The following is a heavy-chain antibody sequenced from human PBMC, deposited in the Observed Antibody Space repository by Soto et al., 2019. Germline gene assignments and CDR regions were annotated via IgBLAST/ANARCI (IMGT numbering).Heavy chain of an antibody. V-gene: IGHV1-18*01. D-gene: IGHD5-18*01. Sequence: ASLKVSCKASGYTFTSYGISWVRQAPGQGLEWMGWISAYNGNTNYAQKLQGRVTMTTDTSTSTAYMELRSLRSDDTAVYYCAKDRVRYSYGRNWFDPWGQGTLVTVSS. CDR2: ISAYNGNT. CDR3: AKDRVRYSYGRNWFDP. CDR1: GYTFTSYG. J-gene: IGHJ5*02.